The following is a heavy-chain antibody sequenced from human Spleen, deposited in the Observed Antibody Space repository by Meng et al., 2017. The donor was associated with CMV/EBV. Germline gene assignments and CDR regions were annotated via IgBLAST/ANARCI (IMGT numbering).Heavy chain of an antibody. V-gene: IGHV1-2*02. CDR2: INPNSGGT. D-gene: IGHD5-24*01. Sequence: ASVKVSCKASGYTFTGYYMHWVRQAPGQGLEWMGWINPNSGGTNYAQKFQGRVTMTSDTSMNTAYMELSSLRSDDTAVYYCARFIGDEYGMDLWGQGTTVTVFS. CDR3: ARFIGDEYGMDL. CDR1: GYTFTGYY. J-gene: IGHJ6*02.